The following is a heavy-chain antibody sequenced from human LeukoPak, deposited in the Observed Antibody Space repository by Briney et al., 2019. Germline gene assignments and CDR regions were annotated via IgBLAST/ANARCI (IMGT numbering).Heavy chain of an antibody. D-gene: IGHD6-13*01. Sequence: GGSLRLSCAASGFTFSSYEMNWVRQAPGKGLEWVAVISYDGSKIFYADSVKGRFIISRDSSKNTLYLQMNSLRAEDTAVYYCAKAPYSNNWYPLGDSWGQGALVTVSS. J-gene: IGHJ4*02. CDR1: GFTFSSYE. V-gene: IGHV3-30*18. CDR3: AKAPYSNNWYPLGDS. CDR2: ISYDGSKI.